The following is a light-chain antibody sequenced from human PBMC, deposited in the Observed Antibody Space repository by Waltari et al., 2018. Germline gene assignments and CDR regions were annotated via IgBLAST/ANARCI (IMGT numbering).Light chain of an antibody. CDR2: EAS. Sequence: DIQMTQSPSSVSASVGDRVTITCRASQGISSRLAWYQQKPGKAPNLRIYEASSLQSGAPSRFSGSGSETDFTLTVSSLQPEDFATYYCQQTNSFPLTFGGGTKVEIK. CDR1: QGISSR. J-gene: IGKJ4*01. CDR3: QQTNSFPLT. V-gene: IGKV1D-12*01.